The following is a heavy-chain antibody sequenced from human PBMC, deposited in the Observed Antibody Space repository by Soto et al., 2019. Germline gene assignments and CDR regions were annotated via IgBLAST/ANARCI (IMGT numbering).Heavy chain of an antibody. CDR3: AKRYDWYDYCCMGPRYAAFAI. Sequence: ESLKISCKGSGYSFTSYWISWVRQMPGKGLEWMGRIDPSDSYTNYSPSFQGHVTISADKSISTAYLQWSSLKASDTAMYYCAKRYDWYDYCCMGPRYAAFAICGQRTMVTVSS. V-gene: IGHV5-10-1*01. D-gene: IGHD2-8*01. J-gene: IGHJ3*02. CDR2: IDPSDSYT. CDR1: GYSFTSYW.